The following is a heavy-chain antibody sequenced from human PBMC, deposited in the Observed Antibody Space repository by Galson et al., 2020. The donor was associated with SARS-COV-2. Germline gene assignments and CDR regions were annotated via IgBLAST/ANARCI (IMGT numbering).Heavy chain of an antibody. CDR1: GGSISSGGYY. CDR2: IYYSGST. CDR3: ARGGPYSYYGPLGDY. V-gene: IGHV4-31*03. D-gene: IGHD5-18*01. Sequence: SETLSLTCTVSGGSISSGGYYWSWIRQHPGKGLEWIGYIYYSGSTYYNPSLKSRVTISVDTSKNQFSLKLSSVTAADTAVYYCARGGPYSYYGPLGDYWGQGTLVTVSS. J-gene: IGHJ4*02.